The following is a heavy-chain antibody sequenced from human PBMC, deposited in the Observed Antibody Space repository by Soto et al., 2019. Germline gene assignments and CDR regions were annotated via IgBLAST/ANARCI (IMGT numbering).Heavy chain of an antibody. CDR1: GGSISSGGYY. V-gene: IGHV4-31*03. J-gene: IGHJ3*02. Sequence: SETLSLTCTVSGGSISSGGYYWSWIRQHPGKGLEWIGYIYYSGSTYYNPSLKSRVTISVDTSKNQFSLKLSSVTAADTAVYYCARGDPPPGYDAFDIWGQGTMVTVSS. CDR3: ARGDPPPGYDAFDI. D-gene: IGHD6-25*01. CDR2: IYYSGST.